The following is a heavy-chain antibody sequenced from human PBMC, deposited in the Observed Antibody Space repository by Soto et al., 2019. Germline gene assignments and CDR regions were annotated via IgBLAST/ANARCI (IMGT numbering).Heavy chain of an antibody. J-gene: IGHJ6*02. V-gene: IGHV4-59*01. CDR3: ARGTVVIGYYYYGMDV. CDR1: GGSFSGYY. Sequence: SETLSLTCAVYGGSFSGYYWSWIRQPPGKGLEWIGYIYYSGSTNYNPSLKSRVTISVDTSKNQFSLKLSSVTAADTAVYYCARGTVVIGYYYYGMDVWGQGTTVTVSS. D-gene: IGHD2-21*01. CDR2: IYYSGST.